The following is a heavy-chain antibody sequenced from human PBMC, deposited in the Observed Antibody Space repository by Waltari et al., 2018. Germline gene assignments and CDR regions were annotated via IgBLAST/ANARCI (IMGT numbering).Heavy chain of an antibody. CDR2: IIPMFGTA. CDR1: GGSFSTNA. D-gene: IGHD6-13*01. J-gene: IGHJ3*02. V-gene: IGHV1-69*05. CDR3: ARGGLYGQQLLESAFEI. Sequence: QVQLVQSGAELKKPGSSVTVSCKVSGGSFSTNAITWVRQAPGQGLEWMGGIIPMFGTANYAQKIQDRVTINTDESMTTAYMHLSSLTSDDTAVYYCARGGLYGQQLLESAFEIWGQGTKVTVSS.